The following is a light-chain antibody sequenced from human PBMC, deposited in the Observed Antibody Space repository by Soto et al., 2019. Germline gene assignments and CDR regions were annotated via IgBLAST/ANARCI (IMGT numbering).Light chain of an antibody. J-gene: IGLJ3*02. CDR2: EVS. V-gene: IGLV2-14*01. Sequence: QSALTQPASVSGSPGQSITISCTGTSXDVGGYNYVSWYQQHPGKAPKLMIYEVSHRPSGVSNRFSGSKSGNTASLTISGLQAEDEADYYCSSYTSSSTLVFGGGTKVTVL. CDR3: SSYTSSSTLV. CDR1: SXDVGGYNY.